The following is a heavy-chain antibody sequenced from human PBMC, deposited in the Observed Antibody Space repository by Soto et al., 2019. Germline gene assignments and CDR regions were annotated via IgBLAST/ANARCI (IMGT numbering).Heavy chain of an antibody. CDR2: ISSDVVNY. V-gene: IGHV3-30-3*01. CDR1: GFTFSSFA. CDR3: ARGGALTTEGLGY. D-gene: IGHD4-17*01. Sequence: QVQLVESGGGVVQPGRSLRLSCAASGFTFSSFAMHWVRQAPGKGLEWLAVISSDVVNYYYAESVKGLFTISRDNSKNTLYLQMNILRKEDTAVYYCARGGALTTEGLGYWGQGTLVTVSS. J-gene: IGHJ4*02.